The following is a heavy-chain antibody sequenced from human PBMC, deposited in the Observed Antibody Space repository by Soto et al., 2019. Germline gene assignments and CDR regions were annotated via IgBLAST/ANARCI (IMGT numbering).Heavy chain of an antibody. CDR3: ARGAGDTSGYYSYSWAY. CDR2: IYSGGST. CDR1: GFTVSSNY. V-gene: IGHV3-66*01. Sequence: EVQLVESGGGLVQPGGSLRLSCAASGFTVSSNYMSWVRQAPGKGLEWVSVIYSGGSTYYADSVKGRFPISSDNSKNTLYLQRNSLRAEDTAVYYCARGAGDTSGYYSYSWAYWGQGTLVTVSS. J-gene: IGHJ4*02. D-gene: IGHD3-22*01.